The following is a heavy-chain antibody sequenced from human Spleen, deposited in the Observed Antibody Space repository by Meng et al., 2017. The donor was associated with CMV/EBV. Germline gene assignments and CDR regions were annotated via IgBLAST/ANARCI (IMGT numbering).Heavy chain of an antibody. CDR2: SGPKSYEI. Sequence: ASGYLFSDYYMRWVRQAPGQGLEWMGWSGPKSYEINYALKFEGRFTMTRDTSISTAYMELHSLTSDDTAVYYCARVVKSGGNAFNCFDLWGQGTLVTVSS. CDR3: ARVVKSGGNAFNCFDL. V-gene: IGHV1-2*02. CDR1: GYLFSDYY. D-gene: IGHD2-21*01. J-gene: IGHJ5*02.